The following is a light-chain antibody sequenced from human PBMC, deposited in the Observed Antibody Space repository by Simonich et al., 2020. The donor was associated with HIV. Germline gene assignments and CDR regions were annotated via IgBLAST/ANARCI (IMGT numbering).Light chain of an antibody. Sequence: QSALTQPASVSGSPGQSITISCTGTSSHIGAYNYVSWYQQHPGKAPQLLISDFSKRPSGISNRFSGSKSGNTASLTISGLQAEDEADYYCTSYRGITTRWVFGGGTKLTVL. CDR3: TSYRGITTRWV. CDR1: SSHIGAYNY. CDR2: DFS. J-gene: IGLJ3*02. V-gene: IGLV2-14*03.